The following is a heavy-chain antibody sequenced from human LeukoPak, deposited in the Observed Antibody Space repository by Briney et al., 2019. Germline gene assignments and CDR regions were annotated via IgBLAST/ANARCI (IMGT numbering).Heavy chain of an antibody. V-gene: IGHV4-34*01. J-gene: IGHJ4*02. CDR1: GGSFSGYY. D-gene: IGHD6-6*01. Sequence: SETLSLTCAVYGGSFSGYYWSWIRQPPGKGLEWIGEINHSGSTNYNPSLTSRVTISVDTSKNQFSLKLSSVTAADTAVYYCARRYSSSSLWAYWGQGTLVTVSS. CDR3: ARRYSSSSLWAY. CDR2: INHSGST.